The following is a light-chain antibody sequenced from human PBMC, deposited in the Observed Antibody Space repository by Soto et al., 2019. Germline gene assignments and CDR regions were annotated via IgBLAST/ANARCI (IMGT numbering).Light chain of an antibody. CDR1: SSNIGSKY. CDR2: RNN. V-gene: IGLV1-47*01. J-gene: IGLJ3*02. Sequence: QSVLTQPPSASGTPGQRVPISCSGSSSNIGSKYVYWYQQLPGTAPKLLIYRNNQRPSGVPDRFSGSKSGTSASLAISGLRSEDEANYYCAAWDDSLSGGVFGGGTKLTVL. CDR3: AAWDDSLSGGV.